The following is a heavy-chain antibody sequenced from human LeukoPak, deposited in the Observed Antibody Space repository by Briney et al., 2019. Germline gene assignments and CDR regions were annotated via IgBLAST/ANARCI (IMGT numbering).Heavy chain of an antibody. CDR3: GKDGGQYSSGPEFDP. CDR1: GILFSNTA. J-gene: IGHJ5*02. Sequence: AGGSLRLSCAASGILFSNTAMNWARQSPGRGLEWVSAISGGGERAFYADSVKGRFTISRDNSKNILYLQMNSLTADDTAIYYCGKDGGQYSSGPEFDPRGQGALVTASS. D-gene: IGHD6-19*01. CDR2: ISGGGERA. V-gene: IGHV3-23*01.